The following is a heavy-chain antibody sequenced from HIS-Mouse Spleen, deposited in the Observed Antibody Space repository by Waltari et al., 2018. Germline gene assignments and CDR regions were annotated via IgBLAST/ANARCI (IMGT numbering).Heavy chain of an antibody. CDR2: IYSCGST. V-gene: IGHV3-66*03. J-gene: IGHJ5*02. CDR1: GFTVSSNT. D-gene: IGHD6-13*01. CDR3: ARGAAALNWFDP. Sequence: EVQLVESGGGLIQPGGSLRLSCAASGFTVSSNTMTWVRQAPGKGLGWVSFIYSCGSTYYADSVKGRFTISRDNSKNTLYLQMNSLRAEDTAVYYCARGAAALNWFDPWGQGTLVTVSS.